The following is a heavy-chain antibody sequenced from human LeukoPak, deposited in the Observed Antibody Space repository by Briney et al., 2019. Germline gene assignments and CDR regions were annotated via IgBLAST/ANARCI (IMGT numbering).Heavy chain of an antibody. CDR3: AREEPAAMPFDY. Sequence: ASVKVSCKASGGTFSSYAISWVRQAPGQGLEWMGWISAYSGKTNYAQKLQGRVTMTTDTSTSTAYMELRSLRSDDTAVYYCAREEPAAMPFDYWGQGTLVTVSS. D-gene: IGHD2-2*01. CDR2: ISAYSGKT. J-gene: IGHJ4*02. CDR1: GGTFSSYA. V-gene: IGHV1-18*01.